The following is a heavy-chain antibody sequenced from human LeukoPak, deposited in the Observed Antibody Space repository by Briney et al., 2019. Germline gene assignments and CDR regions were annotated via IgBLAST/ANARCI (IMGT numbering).Heavy chain of an antibody. D-gene: IGHD3-22*01. CDR1: GFTFSSNY. V-gene: IGHV3-66*01. Sequence: GGSLRLSCAASGFTFSSNYMSCVRQAPGKGLEWVSVIYSGGGTYYADSVKGRFTISRDNSKNTLFLQMNSLRAEDTAVYYCARELTTFYYDISGYYGHAFDIWGQGTMVTVSS. CDR2: IYSGGGT. CDR3: ARELTTFYYDISGYYGHAFDI. J-gene: IGHJ3*02.